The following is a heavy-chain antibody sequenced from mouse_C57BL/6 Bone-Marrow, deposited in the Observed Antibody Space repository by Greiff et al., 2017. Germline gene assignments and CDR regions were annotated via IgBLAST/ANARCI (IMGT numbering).Heavy chain of an antibody. V-gene: IGHV1-63*01. CDR2: IYPGGGYT. J-gene: IGHJ1*03. Sequence: QVQLKESGAELVRPGTSVKMSCKASGYTFTNYWIGWAKQRPGHGLEWIGDIYPGGGYTNYNEKFKGKATLTADKSSSTAYMQFSSLTSEDSAIYYCARWLSYWYFDVWGTGTTVTVSS. CDR3: ARWLSYWYFDV. D-gene: IGHD1-2*01. CDR1: GYTFTNYW.